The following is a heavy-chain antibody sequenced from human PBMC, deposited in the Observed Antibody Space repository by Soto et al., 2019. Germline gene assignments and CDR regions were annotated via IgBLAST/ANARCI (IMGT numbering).Heavy chain of an antibody. CDR1: GFTFSSYD. J-gene: IGHJ4*02. CDR3: ARGLECSGGSCYYYFDS. CDR2: IGTAGDT. Sequence: EVQLVESGGGLVQPGGSLRLSCAASGFTFSSYDMHWVRQATGKGLEWVSAIGTAGDTYYPGSVKGRFTISRENAKNSLYLQMNSLRAGDTAVYYCARGLECSGGSCYYYFDSWGQGTLVTVSS. D-gene: IGHD2-15*01. V-gene: IGHV3-13*01.